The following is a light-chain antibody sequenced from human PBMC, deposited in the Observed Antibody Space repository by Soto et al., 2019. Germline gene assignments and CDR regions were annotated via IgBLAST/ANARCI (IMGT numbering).Light chain of an antibody. J-gene: IGKJ3*01. CDR2: DAS. Sequence: EVVLTQSPATLSLSPGERATLSCRASQSVSNYLAWYQQKPGQAPRLLIYDASNRASGSPARFSGSLSGTDFTLTITKLEPEDFAVYYCQHRRTFGPGTKVDIK. V-gene: IGKV3-11*01. CDR3: QHRRT. CDR1: QSVSNY.